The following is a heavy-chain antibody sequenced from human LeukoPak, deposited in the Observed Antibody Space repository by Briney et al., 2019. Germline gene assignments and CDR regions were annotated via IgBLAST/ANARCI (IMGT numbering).Heavy chain of an antibody. D-gene: IGHD3-10*01. V-gene: IGHV3-30*04. Sequence: GSLRLSCAASGFTFSSYAMHWVRQAPGKGLEWVAVVSYDGNNKYYADSVKGRFTISRDNSKNTVHLQMNSLRPEDTAVYHCAKDQSILWFAFDYWGQGALVTVSS. J-gene: IGHJ4*02. CDR3: AKDQSILWFAFDY. CDR1: GFTFSSYA. CDR2: VSYDGNNK.